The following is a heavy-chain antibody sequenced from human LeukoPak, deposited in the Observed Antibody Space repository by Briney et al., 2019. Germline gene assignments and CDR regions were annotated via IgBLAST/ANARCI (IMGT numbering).Heavy chain of an antibody. Sequence: GGSLRLSCAASGFSSYSLNWVRQAPGKGLEWISSISSGSDYIYYADSVKGRFTISRDNAKNSLYLQMNSLRAEDTAIYYCARDPWGTHAYWGQGTLVTVSS. CDR3: ARDPWGTHAY. V-gene: IGHV3-21*01. J-gene: IGHJ4*02. CDR2: ISSGSDYI. D-gene: IGHD3-16*01. CDR1: GFSSYS.